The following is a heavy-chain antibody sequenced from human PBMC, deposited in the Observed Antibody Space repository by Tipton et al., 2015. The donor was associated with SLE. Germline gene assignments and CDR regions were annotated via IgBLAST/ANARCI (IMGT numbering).Heavy chain of an antibody. Sequence: TLSLTCKVSGGSISRYYWSRIRQPPGKGLDYIESIYYSGSTNSHPSLESRVSMSEDSSKNQFSLKLSSVTAADTAVYYCARSGHIVVVVLGYFDVWGRGTLVTVSS. V-gene: IGHV4-59*08. CDR2: IYYSGST. D-gene: IGHD2-21*01. CDR1: GGSISRYY. CDR3: ARSGHIVVVVLGYFDV. J-gene: IGHJ2*01.